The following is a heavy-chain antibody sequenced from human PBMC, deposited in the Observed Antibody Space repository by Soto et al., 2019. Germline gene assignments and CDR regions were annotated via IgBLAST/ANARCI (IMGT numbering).Heavy chain of an antibody. V-gene: IGHV3-15*01. CDR1: GFTFSNAW. Sequence: GGSLRLSCAASGFTFSNAWMSWVRQAPGKXLEWVGRIKSKTDGGTTDYAAPVKGRFTISRDDSKNALYLQMNSLKTEDTAVYYCTTVSYYYDSSGYYSIDYWGQGTLVTVSS. J-gene: IGHJ4*02. D-gene: IGHD3-22*01. CDR3: TTVSYYYDSSGYYSIDY. CDR2: IKSKTDGGTT.